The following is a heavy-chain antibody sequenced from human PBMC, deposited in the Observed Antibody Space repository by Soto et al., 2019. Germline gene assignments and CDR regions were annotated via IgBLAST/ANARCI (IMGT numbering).Heavy chain of an antibody. J-gene: IGHJ4*02. D-gene: IGHD5-12*01. CDR3: TRDSGYSSVYY. CDR1: GGLISNPEYY. V-gene: IGHV4-30-4*01. Sequence: QVQLQESGPGLVKPSQTLSLTCTVSGGLISNPEYYWSWIRQPPGKGLEWIGYIYYSGSTYYNPSLKSRITITIDKSNTQFSPNLSPGTAADTAVYYFTRDSGYSSVYYWGQGTLITVSS. CDR2: IYYSGST.